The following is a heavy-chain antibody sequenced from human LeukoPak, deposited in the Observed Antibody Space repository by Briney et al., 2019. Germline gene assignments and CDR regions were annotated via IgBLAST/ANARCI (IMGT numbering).Heavy chain of an antibody. CDR3: ARHCSGDCYSLCDF. V-gene: IGHV4-59*08. J-gene: IGHJ4*02. Sequence: PSETLSLTCNVSGGSISNYYWSWIRQPPGKGLEWIGYIYYSGSTNYNPSPKSRVTISVDTSKNQFSLKLSSVTAADTAVYYCARHCSGDCYSLCDFWGQGILVTVSA. CDR2: IYYSGST. D-gene: IGHD2-21*02. CDR1: GGSISNYY.